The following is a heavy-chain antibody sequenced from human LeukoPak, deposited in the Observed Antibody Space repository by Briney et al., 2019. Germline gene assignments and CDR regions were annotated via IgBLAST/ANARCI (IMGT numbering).Heavy chain of an antibody. CDR1: GGSFSGYY. CDR3: ARTLVRGVIRPNGMDV. V-gene: IGHV4-34*01. Sequence: SETLSLTCAVYGGSFSGYYWSWIRQPPGKGLEWIGEINHSGSTNYNPSLKTRVTISVDTSQNQFSLKLTPVTAADTAVYYCARTLVRGVIRPNGMDVWGQGTTVTVSS. J-gene: IGHJ6*02. CDR2: INHSGST. D-gene: IGHD3-10*01.